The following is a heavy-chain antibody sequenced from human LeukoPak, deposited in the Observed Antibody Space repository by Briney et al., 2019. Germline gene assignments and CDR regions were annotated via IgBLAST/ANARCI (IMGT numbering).Heavy chain of an antibody. D-gene: IGHD6-6*01. Sequence: GESLKISCKGSGYSFTSYWIGWVRQMPGKGLEWMGIIYPGDSDTRYSPSFQGQVTISADKSISTAYLQWSSLKASDTAIYYCATLYSSSGSSPDYWGQGTLVTVSP. CDR1: GYSFTSYW. J-gene: IGHJ4*02. CDR3: ATLYSSSGSSPDY. CDR2: IYPGDSDT. V-gene: IGHV5-51*01.